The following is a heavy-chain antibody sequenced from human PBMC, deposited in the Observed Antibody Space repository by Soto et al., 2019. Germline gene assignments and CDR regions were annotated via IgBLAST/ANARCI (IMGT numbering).Heavy chain of an antibody. CDR1: GFTFDDYA. J-gene: IGHJ6*02. V-gene: IGHV3-9*01. CDR3: AKDFGTAMVTGPYYYGMDV. Sequence: EVQLVESGGGLVQPGRSLRLSCAASGFTFDDYAMHWVRQAPGKGLEWVSGISWNSGSIGYADSVKGRFTISRDNAKNSLYLQMNSLRAEDTALYYCAKDFGTAMVTGPYYYGMDVWGQGTTVTVSS. D-gene: IGHD5-18*01. CDR2: ISWNSGSI.